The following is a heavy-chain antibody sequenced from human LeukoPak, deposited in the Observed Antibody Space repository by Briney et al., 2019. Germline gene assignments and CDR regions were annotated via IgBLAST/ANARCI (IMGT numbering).Heavy chain of an antibody. CDR1: GGYSSGYY. Sequence: PSETLSLTCAAYGGYSSGYYWSWIRQPPGKGLEWIGEINHSGSTNYNPSLKSRVTISVDTSKNQFSLKLSSVTAADTAVYYCARGPADVDIVATKGADYWGQGTLVTVSS. CDR3: ARGPADVDIVATKGADY. CDR2: INHSGST. V-gene: IGHV4-34*01. D-gene: IGHD5-12*01. J-gene: IGHJ4*02.